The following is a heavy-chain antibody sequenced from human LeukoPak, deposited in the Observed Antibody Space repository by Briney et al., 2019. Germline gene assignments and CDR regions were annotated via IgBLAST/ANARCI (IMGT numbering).Heavy chain of an antibody. J-gene: IGHJ4*02. V-gene: IGHV5-51*01. CDR3: ASNYYDSSGYYPVFRY. CDR1: GYRFTSYW. CDR2: IYPGDSDT. D-gene: IGHD3-22*01. Sequence: GESLKISCKGSGYRFTSYWIGWVRQMPGKGLEWMGIIYPGDSDTRYSPSFQGQVTISAGKSISTAYLQWSSLKASDTATYYCASNYYDSSGYYPVFRYWGQGTLVTVSS.